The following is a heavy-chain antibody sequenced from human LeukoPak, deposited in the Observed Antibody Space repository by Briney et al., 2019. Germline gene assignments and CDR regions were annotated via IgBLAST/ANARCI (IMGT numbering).Heavy chain of an antibody. J-gene: IGHJ6*02. D-gene: IGHD3-3*01. CDR2: IYYSGST. Sequence: PSETLSLTCTVSGGSVSSGSYYWSWIRQPPGKGLEWIGYIYYSGSTNYNPSLKSRVTISVDTSKNQFSLKLSSVTAADTAVYYCARGEFLEWLSPIHYYYYYGMDVWGQGTTVTVSS. CDR3: ARGEFLEWLSPIHYYYYYGMDV. V-gene: IGHV4-61*01. CDR1: GGSVSSGSYY.